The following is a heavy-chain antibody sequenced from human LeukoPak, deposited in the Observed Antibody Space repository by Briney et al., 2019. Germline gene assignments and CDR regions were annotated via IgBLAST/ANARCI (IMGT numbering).Heavy chain of an antibody. J-gene: IGHJ4*02. CDR1: GGSISSSSYY. D-gene: IGHD6-13*01. V-gene: IGHV4-39*01. CDR2: IYYSGST. CDR3: ARHAQVSSSWYRQGAGRDY. Sequence: SETLSLTCTVSGGSISSSSYYWGWIRQPPGKGLEWIGSIYYSGSTYYNPSLKSRVTISVDTSKNQFSLKLSSVTAADAVVYYCARHAQVSSSWYRQGAGRDYWGQGTLVTVSS.